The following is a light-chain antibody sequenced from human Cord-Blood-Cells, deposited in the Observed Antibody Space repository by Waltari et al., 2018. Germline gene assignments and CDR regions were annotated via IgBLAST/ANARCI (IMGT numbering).Light chain of an antibody. CDR2: GKN. Sequence: SSELTQDPAVSVALGQTVRITCQGDRLRRYYASWYQQKPGQAPVLVIYGKNNRPSGIPDRFSGSSSGNTASLTITGAQAEDEADYYCNSRDSSGNVVFGGGTKLTVL. V-gene: IGLV3-19*01. CDR3: NSRDSSGNVV. CDR1: RLRRYY. J-gene: IGLJ2*01.